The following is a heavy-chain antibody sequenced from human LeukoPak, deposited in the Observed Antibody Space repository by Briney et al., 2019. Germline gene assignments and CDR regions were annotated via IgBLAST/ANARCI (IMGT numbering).Heavy chain of an antibody. Sequence: SETLSLTCTVSGYSITSDYYWGWIRQPPGKGLEWIGSLYHNGSTYYNPSLKSRVTISVDTSKNQFSLKLSSVTAADTAVYYCARRLRIAAAGTRGEFDYWGQGTLVTVSS. CDR1: GYSITSDYY. J-gene: IGHJ4*02. D-gene: IGHD6-13*01. CDR2: LYHNGST. CDR3: ARRLRIAAAGTRGEFDY. V-gene: IGHV4-38-2*02.